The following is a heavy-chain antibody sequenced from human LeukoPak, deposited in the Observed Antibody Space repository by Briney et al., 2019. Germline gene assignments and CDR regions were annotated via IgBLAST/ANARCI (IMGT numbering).Heavy chain of an antibody. Sequence: SETLSLTCAVYGGSFSGYYWSWIRQPPGKGLEWIGEINHSGSTNYNPSLKSRVTISVDTSKNQFSLKLSSVTAADTAVYYCALVGYDTLTGPPPGYWGQGTLVTVSS. CDR3: ALVGYDTLTGPPPGY. D-gene: IGHD3-9*01. J-gene: IGHJ4*02. CDR2: INHSGST. V-gene: IGHV4-34*01. CDR1: GGSFSGYY.